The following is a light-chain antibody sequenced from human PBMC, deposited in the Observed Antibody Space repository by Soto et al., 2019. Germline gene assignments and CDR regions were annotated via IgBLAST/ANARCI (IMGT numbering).Light chain of an antibody. J-gene: IGLJ3*02. Sequence: QSVLTQPPSASGTPGQRVTISCSGSSSHIGSNYVYWYQQFPGSAPKLLIYRNDQRPSGVPDRFSGSKSGTSASLAISGPRSEDEAEYYCAAWDDSLSALVFGGGTKLTVL. CDR3: AAWDDSLSALV. CDR1: SSHIGSNY. V-gene: IGLV1-47*01. CDR2: RND.